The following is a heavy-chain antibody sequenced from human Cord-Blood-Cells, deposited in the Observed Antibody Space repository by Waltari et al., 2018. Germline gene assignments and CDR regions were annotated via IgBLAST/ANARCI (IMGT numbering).Heavy chain of an antibody. CDR2: IYYSRST. CDR1: GSSISSSSYY. V-gene: IGHV4-39*01. D-gene: IGHD3-3*01. J-gene: IGHJ3*02. CDR3: ARRFPYYDFWSGYYDALDI. Sequence: QLQLQESGPGLVKPSETLSLTCTVSGSSISSSSYYCGWIRQSPGKGLEWIGSIYYSRSTYYNPSLKSRVTISVDTYKNQFSLKLCSVSAADTAVYYCARRFPYYDFWSGYYDALDIWGQGTIVTVSS.